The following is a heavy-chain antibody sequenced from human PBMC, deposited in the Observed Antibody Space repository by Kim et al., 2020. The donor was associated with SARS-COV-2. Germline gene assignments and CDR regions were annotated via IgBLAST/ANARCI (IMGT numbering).Heavy chain of an antibody. CDR1: GYSFTSYW. CDR3: AGWFGELSGARWFDP. D-gene: IGHD3-10*01. CDR2: IYPGDSDT. V-gene: IGHV5-51*01. Sequence: GESLKISCKGSGYSFTSYWIGWVRQMPGKGLEWMGIIYPGDSDTRYSPSFQGQVTISADKSISTAYLQWSSLKASDTAMYYCAGWFGELSGARWFDPWGQGTLVTVSS. J-gene: IGHJ5*02.